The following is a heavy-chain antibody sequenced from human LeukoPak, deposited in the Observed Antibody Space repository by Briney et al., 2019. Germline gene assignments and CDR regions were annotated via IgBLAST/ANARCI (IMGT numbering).Heavy chain of an antibody. Sequence: GGSLRLSCAASGFTFSSYAMSWVRQAPGKGLEWVSGISGSGSSTNYADSVKGRFTISRDNSKNTLYLQINSLRAEDTAVYYCAKGFFGVTKDYFDFWGQGTLVTVSS. CDR3: AKGFFGVTKDYFDF. V-gene: IGHV3-23*01. D-gene: IGHD3-3*01. J-gene: IGHJ4*02. CDR2: ISGSGSST. CDR1: GFTFSSYA.